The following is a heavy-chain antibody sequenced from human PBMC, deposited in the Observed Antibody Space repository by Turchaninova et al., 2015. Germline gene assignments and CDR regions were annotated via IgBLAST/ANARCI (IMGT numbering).Heavy chain of an antibody. CDR3: ARRGVGGDWFDP. Sequence: EVQLVQSGDEVKTPGESLKISCKTSGYRFTTYWLGWVPQMAGKGLEWMGIIYPDDSDTRYSPPFQGQVTISADKSISTAYLHWSSLKASDTAMYYCARRGVGGDWFDPWGQGTLVTVSS. J-gene: IGHJ5*02. CDR2: IYPDDSDT. CDR1: GYRFTTYW. V-gene: IGHV5-51*01. D-gene: IGHD3-10*01.